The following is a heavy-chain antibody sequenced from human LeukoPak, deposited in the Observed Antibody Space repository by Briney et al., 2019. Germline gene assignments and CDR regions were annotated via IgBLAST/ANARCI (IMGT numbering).Heavy chain of an antibody. Sequence: SETLSLTCTVSGGSISSHYWSWIRQPPGKGLEWIGYIYYSGSTNYNPSLKSRVTISVDTSKNQFSLKLSSVTAADTAVYYCASASFYGDYTPLSFDYWGQGTLVTVSS. CDR3: ASASFYGDYTPLSFDY. J-gene: IGHJ4*02. V-gene: IGHV4-59*08. CDR1: GGSISSHY. CDR2: IYYSGST. D-gene: IGHD4-17*01.